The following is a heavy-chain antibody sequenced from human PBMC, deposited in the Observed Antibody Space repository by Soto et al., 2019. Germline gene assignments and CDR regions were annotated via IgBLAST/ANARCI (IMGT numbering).Heavy chain of an antibody. D-gene: IGHD3-10*01. CDR3: AKAVTGSYQVGDYYMDV. V-gene: IGHV3-23*01. J-gene: IGHJ6*03. CDR1: GFTFSSYA. Sequence: AGGSLRLSCAASGFTFSSYAMSWVRQAPGKGLEWVSAISGSGGSTYYADSVKGRFTISRDNSKNTLYLQMNSLRAEDTAVYYCAKAVTGSYQVGDYYMDVWGKGTTVTVSS. CDR2: ISGSGGST.